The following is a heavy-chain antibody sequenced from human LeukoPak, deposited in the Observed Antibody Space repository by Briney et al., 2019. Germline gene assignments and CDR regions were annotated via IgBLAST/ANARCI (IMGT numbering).Heavy chain of an antibody. D-gene: IGHD1-26*01. CDR2: IYPGDSDT. Sequence: HGESLKISCKGSGYRFTSYWIGWVRQMPGKGLEWMGIIYPGDSDTRYSPSFQGQVTISADKSISTAYLQWSSLKASDTAMYYCARRSIVGAYYFDYWGQGTLVTVSS. V-gene: IGHV5-51*01. J-gene: IGHJ4*02. CDR3: ARRSIVGAYYFDY. CDR1: GYRFTSYW.